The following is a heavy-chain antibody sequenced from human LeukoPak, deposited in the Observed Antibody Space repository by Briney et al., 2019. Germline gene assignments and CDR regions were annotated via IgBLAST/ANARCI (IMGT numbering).Heavy chain of an antibody. J-gene: IGHJ6*03. CDR3: ARVTVDIVATIMGGTLDYYFYMDV. Sequence: SETLSLTCAVYGGSFSGYYWSWIRQPPGKGLEWIGEINHSGSTNYNPSLKSRVTISVDKSKNQFSLKLSSVAAADTAVYYCARVTVDIVATIMGGTLDYYFYMDVWGKGTTVTVSS. CDR2: INHSGST. CDR1: GGSFSGYY. V-gene: IGHV4-34*01. D-gene: IGHD5-12*01.